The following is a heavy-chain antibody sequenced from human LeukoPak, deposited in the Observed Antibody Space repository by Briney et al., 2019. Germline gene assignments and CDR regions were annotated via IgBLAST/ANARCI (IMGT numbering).Heavy chain of an antibody. J-gene: IGHJ4*02. CDR3: ARDRRPLSGSYSYDY. CDR1: GFTFSGYS. D-gene: IGHD1-26*01. Sequence: GGSLRLSCAASGFTFSGYSMNWVRQAPGKGLEWVSSISSSSSYIYYADSVKGRFTISRDNAKNSLYLQMNSLRAEDTAVYYCARDRRPLSGSYSYDYWGQGTLVTVSS. CDR2: ISSSSSYI. V-gene: IGHV3-21*01.